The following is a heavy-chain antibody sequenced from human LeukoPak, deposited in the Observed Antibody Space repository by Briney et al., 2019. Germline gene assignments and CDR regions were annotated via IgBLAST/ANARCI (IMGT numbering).Heavy chain of an antibody. V-gene: IGHV1-18*01. J-gene: IGHJ4*02. Sequence: GASVKVSCKASGYTFTSYGISWVRQAPGQGLEWMGWISAYNGNTNYAQKLQGRVTMTTDTSTSTAYMELRSLRSDDTAVYYCARGPRYDFWSGYRYWGQGILATVSS. CDR1: GYTFTSYG. D-gene: IGHD3-3*01. CDR2: ISAYNGNT. CDR3: ARGPRYDFWSGYRY.